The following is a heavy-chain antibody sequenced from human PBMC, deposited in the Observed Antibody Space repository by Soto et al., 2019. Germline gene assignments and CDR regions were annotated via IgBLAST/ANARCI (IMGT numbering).Heavy chain of an antibody. D-gene: IGHD2-15*01. CDR3: ARDCSGGSCYPGMDV. V-gene: IGHV3-21*01. CDR2: ISSSGYI. Sequence: GSLRLSCAASGFNFNSXXXXXVRQAPGKRLEWLSSISSSGYIFSTDSVRGRFTISRDNAKNSVYLQINSLRAEDTAVYFCARDCSGGSCYPGMDVWGQGTTVTVSS. J-gene: IGHJ6*02. CDR1: GFNFNSXX.